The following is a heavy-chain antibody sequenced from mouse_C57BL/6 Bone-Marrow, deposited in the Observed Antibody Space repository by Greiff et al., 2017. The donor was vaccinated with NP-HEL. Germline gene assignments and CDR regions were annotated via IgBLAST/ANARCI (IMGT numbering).Heavy chain of an antibody. CDR1: GFTFSDYY. Sequence: EVKLVESEGGLVQPGSSMKLSCTASGFTFSDYYMAWVRQVPEKGLEWVANINHDGSSPYYLDSLKSRFTISRDNASNILYLQMSRLTSEDTATYYCARVDPYGSSYYWYFDVWGTGTTVTVSS. CDR3: ARVDPYGSSYYWYFDV. D-gene: IGHD1-1*01. CDR2: INHDGSSP. V-gene: IGHV5-16*01. J-gene: IGHJ1*03.